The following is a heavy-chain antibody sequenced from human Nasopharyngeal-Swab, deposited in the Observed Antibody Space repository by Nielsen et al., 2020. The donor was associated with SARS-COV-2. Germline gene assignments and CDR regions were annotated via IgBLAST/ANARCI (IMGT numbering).Heavy chain of an antibody. J-gene: IGHJ6*03. CDR1: GYTFTSYY. CDR2: INPSGGST. CDR3: ARGTPGYCSSTSCSYYYYYMDV. V-gene: IGHV1-46*01. Sequence: ASVKVSCKASGYTFTSYYMHWVRQAPGQGLEWMGIINPSGGSTSYAQKFQGRVTMTRDTSTGTVYMELSSLRSEDTAVYYCARGTPGYCSSTSCSYYYYYMDVWGKGTTVTVSS. D-gene: IGHD2-2*03.